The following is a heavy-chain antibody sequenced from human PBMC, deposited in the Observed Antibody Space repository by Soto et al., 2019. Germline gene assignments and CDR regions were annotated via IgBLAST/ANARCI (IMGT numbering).Heavy chain of an antibody. CDR1: GGSISSSSYY. CDR3: ARHHYYDSSVDS. J-gene: IGHJ4*02. CDR2: IYYSGST. Sequence: QLQLQESGPGLVKPSETLSLTCTVSGGSISSSSYYWGWIRQPPGKGLEWIGSIYYSGSTYYNPSLKSRVTISVDTSKNQFCLKLSSVTAADTAVYYCARHHYYDSSVDSWGQGTLVTVSS. D-gene: IGHD3-22*01. V-gene: IGHV4-39*01.